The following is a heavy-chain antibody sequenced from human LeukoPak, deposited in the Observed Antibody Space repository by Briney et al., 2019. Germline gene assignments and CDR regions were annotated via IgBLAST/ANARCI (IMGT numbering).Heavy chain of an antibody. J-gene: IGHJ3*02. CDR1: GDSVSSNSAA. D-gene: IGHD2-15*01. Sequence: SQTLSLTCAISGDSVSSNSAAWNWIRQSPSRGLEWLGRTYYRSKWYNDYAVSVKSRITINPDTSKNQFSLKLSSVTAADTAVYYCARDRRETLNCSGGSCYSEEGWDAFDIWGQGTMVTVSS. CDR3: ARDRRETLNCSGGSCYSEEGWDAFDI. V-gene: IGHV6-1*01. CDR2: TYYRSKWYN.